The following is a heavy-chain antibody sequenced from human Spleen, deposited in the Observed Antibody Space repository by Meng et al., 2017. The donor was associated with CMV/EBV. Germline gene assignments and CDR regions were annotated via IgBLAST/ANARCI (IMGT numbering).Heavy chain of an antibody. CDR3: VRAPAGGFWSAYYRDYFYYGMDV. Sequence: GGSLRLSCAASGFTFSSYGMHWVRQAPGKGLEWEAYVSHDGKDKCYAGSVKGRFTISRDNSKNTLWLQMNSLRVEDTAVYYCVRAPAGGFWSAYYRDYFYYGMDVWGQGTTVTVSS. J-gene: IGHJ6*02. D-gene: IGHD3-3*01. V-gene: IGHV3-30*19. CDR2: VSHDGKDK. CDR1: GFTFSSYG.